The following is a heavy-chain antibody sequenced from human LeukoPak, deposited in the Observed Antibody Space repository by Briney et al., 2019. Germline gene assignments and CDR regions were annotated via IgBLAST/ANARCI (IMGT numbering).Heavy chain of an antibody. D-gene: IGHD4-17*01. J-gene: IGHJ5*02. CDR1: GGSVSSYY. CDR3: ARGDGDYGWFDP. CDR2: IYYSGST. V-gene: IGHV4-59*02. Sequence: SETLSLTCTVSGGSVSSYYLSWIRQPPGKGLEWIGYIYYSGSTNYNPSLKSRVTISVDTSKNHFSLKLSSVTAADTAVYYCARGDGDYGWFDPWGQGTLVTVSS.